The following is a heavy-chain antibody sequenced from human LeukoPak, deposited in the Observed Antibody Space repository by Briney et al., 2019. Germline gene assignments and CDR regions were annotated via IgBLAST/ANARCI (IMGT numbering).Heavy chain of an antibody. CDR1: GFTFSSYW. CDR2: IKQDGSEK. J-gene: IGHJ6*02. Sequence: GGSLRLSCTASGFTFSSYWMSWVRQAPGQGLEWVANIKQDGSEKDYVDSVKGRFTISRDNAKNSLYLQMNSLRAEDTAVYYCAKYCGGDCYGMDVWGQGTTVTVSS. D-gene: IGHD2-21*01. CDR3: AKYCGGDCYGMDV. V-gene: IGHV3-7*01.